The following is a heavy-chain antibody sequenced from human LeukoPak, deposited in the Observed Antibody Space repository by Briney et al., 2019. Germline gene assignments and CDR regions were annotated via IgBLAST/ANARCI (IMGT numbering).Heavy chain of an antibody. V-gene: IGHV3-74*01. Sequence: GGSLRLSCAASGFTFSSYWMHWVRQAPGKGLVWVSRINSDGSSTSYADSVKGRFTISRDNAKNTLYLQMNSLRAGDTAVYYCARGLLGKYNWFDPWGQGTLVTVSS. CDR3: ARGLLGKYNWFDP. J-gene: IGHJ5*02. D-gene: IGHD2-15*01. CDR1: GFTFSSYW. CDR2: INSDGSST.